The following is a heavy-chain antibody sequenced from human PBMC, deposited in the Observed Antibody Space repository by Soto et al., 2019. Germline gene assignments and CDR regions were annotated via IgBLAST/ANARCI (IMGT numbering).Heavy chain of an antibody. CDR2: IFYTYSGST. V-gene: IGHV4-31*03. Sequence: SETLSLTCTVSGASITSGHYYWSWVRHHPGKGLEWIGNIFYTYSGSTYYNPSLKSRVTISVDTSKNQFSLKLSSVSAADTALYYCARCSLVVVPAPGFDPWGRGTLVTVSS. J-gene: IGHJ5*02. D-gene: IGHD2-2*01. CDR1: GASITSGHYY. CDR3: ARCSLVVVPAPGFDP.